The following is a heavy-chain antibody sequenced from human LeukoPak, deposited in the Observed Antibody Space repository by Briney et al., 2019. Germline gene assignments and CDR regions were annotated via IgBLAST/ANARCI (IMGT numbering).Heavy chain of an antibody. CDR2: ISGSGGST. CDR1: GFTFSSYA. V-gene: IGHV3-23*01. D-gene: IGHD2-21*02. CDR3: AKEPSFCGGGDCYPT. J-gene: IGHJ5*02. Sequence: GGSLRLSCAASGFTFSSYAMSWVRQAPGKGLAWVSAISGSGGSTYYADSVKGRFTISRDNSKNTLYLQMNSLRAEDTAVYYRAKEPSFCGGGDCYPTWGQGTLVTVSS.